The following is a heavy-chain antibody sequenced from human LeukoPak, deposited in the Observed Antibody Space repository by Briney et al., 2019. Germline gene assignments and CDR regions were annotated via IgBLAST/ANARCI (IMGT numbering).Heavy chain of an antibody. J-gene: IGHJ3*02. Sequence: SVKVSCKASGGTFSSYAISWVRQAPGQGLEWMGGIIPIFGTANYAQKFQGRVTITTDESTSTAYMELSSLRSEDTAVYYCATEGLWTDAFDIWGQGTMVTVSS. CDR3: ATEGLWTDAFDI. CDR2: IIPIFGTA. CDR1: GGTFSSYA. D-gene: IGHD4/OR15-4a*01. V-gene: IGHV1-69*05.